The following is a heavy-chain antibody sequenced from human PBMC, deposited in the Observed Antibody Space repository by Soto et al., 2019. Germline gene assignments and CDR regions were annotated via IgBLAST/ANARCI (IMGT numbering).Heavy chain of an antibody. J-gene: IGHJ4*02. CDR1: GYTFTSYG. V-gene: IGHV1-18*01. CDR2: ISAHNGNT. Sequence: QVHLVQSGAEVKKPGASVKVSCKGSGYTFTSYGITWVRQAPGQGLEWMGWISAHNGNTDYAQKLQGRVTVTRDTSTSTDYMKLRSLRSYDTALYYFARGRDGDYGSQGALFTVSS. CDR3: ARGRDGDY. D-gene: IGHD6-6*01.